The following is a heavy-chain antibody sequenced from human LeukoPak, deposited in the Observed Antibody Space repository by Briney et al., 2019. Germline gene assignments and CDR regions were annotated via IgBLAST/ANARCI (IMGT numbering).Heavy chain of an antibody. J-gene: IGHJ6*02. CDR2: TYYRSKWYN. D-gene: IGHD5-12*01. CDR1: GDSVSSNSAA. CDR3: ARDKVATTTTFYYYGMDV. Sequence: SQTLSLTCAISGDSVSSNSAAWNWIRQSPSRGLEWLRRTYYRSKWYNDYAVSVKSRITINPDTSKNQFSLQLNSVTPEDTAVYYCARDKVATTTTFYYYGMDVWGQGTTVTVSS. V-gene: IGHV6-1*01.